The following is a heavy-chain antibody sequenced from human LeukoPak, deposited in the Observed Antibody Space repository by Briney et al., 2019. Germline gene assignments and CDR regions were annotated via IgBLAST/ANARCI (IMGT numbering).Heavy chain of an antibody. D-gene: IGHD6-19*01. CDR2: LNTNTGNP. CDR3: ERESSSGWYKDYYYYYMDV. J-gene: IGHJ6*03. Sequence: GASVKVSCKASGYTFTSYAMNWVRQAPAQGLEWMGWLNTNTGNPTYAQGFTGRFGFSLDTSVSTTYLQISSLKAEDSAVYYCERESSSGWYKDYYYYYMDVWGKGSKVADSS. V-gene: IGHV7-4-1*02. CDR1: GYTFTSYA.